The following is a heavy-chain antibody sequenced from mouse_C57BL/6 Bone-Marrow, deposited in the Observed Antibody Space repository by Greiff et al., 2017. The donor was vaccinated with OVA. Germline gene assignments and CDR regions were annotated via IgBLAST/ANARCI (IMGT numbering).Heavy chain of an antibody. Sequence: VQLQQSGPGLVAPSQSLSITCTVSGFSLTSYAISWVRQPPGKGLEWLGVIWTGGGTNYNSALKSRLSISKDNSKSKVFLKMNSLQTDDPARYYCARPLYYGSSWYFDVWGTGTTVTVSS. V-gene: IGHV2-9-1*01. J-gene: IGHJ1*03. D-gene: IGHD1-1*01. CDR1: GFSLTSYA. CDR3: ARPLYYGSSWYFDV. CDR2: IWTGGGT.